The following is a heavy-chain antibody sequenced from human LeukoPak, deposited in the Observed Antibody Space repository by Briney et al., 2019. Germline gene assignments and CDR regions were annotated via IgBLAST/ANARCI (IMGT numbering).Heavy chain of an antibody. D-gene: IGHD3-3*01. CDR2: IRYDGSNK. J-gene: IGHJ6*03. CDR3: ARRSTIFGGYYYMDV. CDR1: GFTFSSYG. Sequence: GGPLRLSCAASGFTFSSYGMHWVRQAPGKGLEWVAFIRYDGSNKYYADSVKGRFTISRDNSKNTLYLQMNSLRAEDTAVYYCARRSTIFGGYYYMDVWGKGTKVTVSS. V-gene: IGHV3-30*02.